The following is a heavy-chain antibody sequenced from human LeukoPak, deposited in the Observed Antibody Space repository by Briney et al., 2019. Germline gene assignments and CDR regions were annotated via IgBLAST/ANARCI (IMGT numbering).Heavy chain of an antibody. CDR1: GLTVTNAW. Sequence: GGSLRLSCAASGLTVTNAWMNWVRQAPGKGLEWVSGITGSGGGTYYADSVKGRFTISRDNSKNTLYLQMNSLRAEDTAVYSCAKDREVLRSLEWFFDYWGQGTLVTVSS. CDR3: AKDREVLRSLEWFFDY. J-gene: IGHJ4*02. CDR2: ITGSGGGT. V-gene: IGHV3-23*01. D-gene: IGHD3-3*01.